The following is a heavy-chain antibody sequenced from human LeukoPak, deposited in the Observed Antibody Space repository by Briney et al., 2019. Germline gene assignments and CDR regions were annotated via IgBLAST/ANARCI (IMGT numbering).Heavy chain of an antibody. CDR3: AVYGSASEYYFDY. V-gene: IGHV4-39*01. CDR2: IYYSGST. CDR1: GGSIRSSSYY. Sequence: SETLSLTXTVSGGSIRSSSYYWGWIRQPPGKGLEWIGSIYYSGSTYYNPSLKSRVTISVDTSKNQFSLKLSSVTAADTAVYYCAVYGSASEYYFDYWGQGTLVTVSS. J-gene: IGHJ4*02. D-gene: IGHD3-10*01.